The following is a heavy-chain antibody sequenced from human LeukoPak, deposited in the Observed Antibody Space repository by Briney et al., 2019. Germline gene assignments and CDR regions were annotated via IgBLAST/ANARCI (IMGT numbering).Heavy chain of an antibody. CDR1: RFTFSSYW. CDR3: ASRPTYYDFWSCYYLAEYFQH. Sequence: AGGSLRLSCAASRFTFSSYWMSWVRQAPGKGLEWVANIKQDGSEKYYVDSVKGRFTISRDNAKNSLYLQMNSLRAEDTAVYYCASRPTYYDFWSCYYLAEYFQHWGQGTLVTVSS. V-gene: IGHV3-7*01. J-gene: IGHJ1*01. CDR2: IKQDGSEK. D-gene: IGHD3-3*01.